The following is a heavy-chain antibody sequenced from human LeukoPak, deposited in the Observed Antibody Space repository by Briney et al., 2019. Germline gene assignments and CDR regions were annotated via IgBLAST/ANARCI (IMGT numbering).Heavy chain of an antibody. Sequence: PSQTLSLTCTVSGGSIISGDFYWIWIRQPPGKGLEWIGYIYYSGSTYYNPSLKSLITISVDTSKNQFSLKLSSVTAADTAVYYYARGDWSSSIDYWGQGTLVTVSS. CDR1: GGSIISGDFY. V-gene: IGHV4-30-4*01. CDR2: IYYSGST. CDR3: ARGDWSSSIDY. D-gene: IGHD6-6*01. J-gene: IGHJ4*02.